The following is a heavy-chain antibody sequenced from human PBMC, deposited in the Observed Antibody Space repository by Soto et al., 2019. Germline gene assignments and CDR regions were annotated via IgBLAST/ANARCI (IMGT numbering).Heavy chain of an antibody. V-gene: IGHV1-69*12. J-gene: IGHJ4*02. CDR1: GGTFSNYA. Sequence: QVQLVQSGAEVKKPGSSVKVSCKTSGGTFSNYAITWVRQAPGQGLEWMGGIIPIFGTAHYAQKLQGRVTIAADESTSSTYMELSSLSSEDTAVYYCATGPSSGYGHWGQGTLVTVSS. D-gene: IGHD5-12*01. CDR2: IIPIFGTA. CDR3: ATGPSSGYGH.